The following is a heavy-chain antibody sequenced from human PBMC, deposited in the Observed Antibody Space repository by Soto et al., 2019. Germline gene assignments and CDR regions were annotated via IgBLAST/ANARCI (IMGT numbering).Heavy chain of an antibody. D-gene: IGHD3-10*01. CDR2: INHSGST. CDR1: GGSFSGYY. V-gene: IGHV4-34*01. Sequence: QVQLQQWGAGLLKPSETLSLTCAVYGGSFSGYYWSWIRQPPGKGLEWIGEINHSGSTNYNPSLKSRVTISVDTSKNQFSLKLSSVTAADTAVYYCARGRIVPRVRGAKPTIFDYWGQGTLVTVSS. J-gene: IGHJ4*02. CDR3: ARGRIVPRVRGAKPTIFDY.